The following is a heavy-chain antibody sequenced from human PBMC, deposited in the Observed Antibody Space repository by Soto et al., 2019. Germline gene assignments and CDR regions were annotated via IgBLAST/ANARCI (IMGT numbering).Heavy chain of an antibody. CDR3: ARDDVLCDGGRCYGIPLDV. CDR2: IRTAGDT. V-gene: IGHV3-13*01. CDR1: GFTFSTYD. Sequence: PGGSLRLSCAASGFTFSTYDMHWVRQVTGKGLEWVSAIRTAGDTYYPGSVKGRFTISRENSKNTLYLQMNSLRAEDTAVYYCARDDVLCDGGRCYGIPLDVWGKGTTVTVSS. D-gene: IGHD2-15*01. J-gene: IGHJ6*04.